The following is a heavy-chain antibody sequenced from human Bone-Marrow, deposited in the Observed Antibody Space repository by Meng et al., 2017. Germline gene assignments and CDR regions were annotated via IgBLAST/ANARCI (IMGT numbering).Heavy chain of an antibody. CDR2: IYHSGST. V-gene: IGHV4-38-2*02. D-gene: IGHD6-13*01. CDR1: GYSISSGYY. J-gene: IGHJ4*02. Sequence: SETLSLTCTVSGYSISSGYYWGWIRQPPGKGLEWIGSIYHSGSTYYNPSLKSRVTISVDTSKNQFSLKLSSVTAADTAVYYCARDLGGSSWYRNWGQGTLVTVSS. CDR3: ARDLGGSSWYRN.